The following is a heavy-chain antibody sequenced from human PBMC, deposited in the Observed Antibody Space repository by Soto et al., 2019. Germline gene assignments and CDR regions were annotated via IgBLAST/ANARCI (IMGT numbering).Heavy chain of an antibody. CDR3: ARDTSAFGDWFDAFDI. J-gene: IGHJ3*02. CDR1: GFTFSSYA. CDR2: ISYDGSNK. V-gene: IGHV3-30-3*01. Sequence: GESLKISCAASGFTFSSYAMHWVRQAPGKGLEWVAVISYDGSNKYYADSVKGRFTISRDNSKNTLYLQMNSLRAEDTAVYYCARDTSAFGDWFDAFDIWGQGTMVTVSS. D-gene: IGHD3-9*01.